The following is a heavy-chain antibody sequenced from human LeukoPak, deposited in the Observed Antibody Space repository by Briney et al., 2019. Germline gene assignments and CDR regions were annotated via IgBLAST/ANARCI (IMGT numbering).Heavy chain of an antibody. V-gene: IGHV3-23*01. J-gene: IGHJ3*02. CDR1: GFTFNNYA. Sequence: GGSLSLSCAVSGFTFNNYAMSGVRQAPGKGREWVSGISGSGGNSYYADSVKGRFTISRDNSKNTLYLQMSSLRAKDTAVYYCAKDLPATWAFDIWGRGTRVTVSS. CDR3: AKDLPATWAFDI. D-gene: IGHD1-26*01. CDR2: ISGSGGNS.